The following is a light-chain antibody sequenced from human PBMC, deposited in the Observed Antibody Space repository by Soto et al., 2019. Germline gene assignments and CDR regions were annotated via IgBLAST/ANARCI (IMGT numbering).Light chain of an antibody. CDR3: SSYTSSSTVV. CDR1: SSDVGGYNY. V-gene: IGLV2-14*01. CDR2: DVT. J-gene: IGLJ2*01. Sequence: QSVLTQPASVSGSPGQSITISCTGTSSDVGGYNYVCWYQQHPGKAPKLIIYDVTSRPSGVSDRFSGSKSGNTASLSISGHQAEDEADYYCSSYTSSSTVVFGGGTKLTVL.